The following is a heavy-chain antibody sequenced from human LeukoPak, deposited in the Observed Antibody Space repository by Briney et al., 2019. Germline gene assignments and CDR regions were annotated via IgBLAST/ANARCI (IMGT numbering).Heavy chain of an antibody. CDR2: IYYSGST. V-gene: IGHV4-59*01. J-gene: IGHJ4*02. D-gene: IGHD3-16*01. CDR3: ARYDGPFEY. Sequence: PSETLSLTCTVSGGSISSYYWSWIRQPPGKGLEWIGYIYYSGSTNYNPSLKSRVTISVDTSKNQFSLKLSSVTAADTAVYYCARYDGPFEYWGQGTLVTVSS. CDR1: GGSISSYY.